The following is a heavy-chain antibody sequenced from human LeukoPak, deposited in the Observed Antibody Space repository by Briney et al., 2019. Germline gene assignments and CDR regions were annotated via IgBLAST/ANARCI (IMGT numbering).Heavy chain of an antibody. CDR2: INSNNGDT. CDR1: GYTFIVYY. Sequence: ASVKVSCKASGYTFIVYYIHWVRQAPGKGLEWMGWINSNNGDTNYAQKFQGRVTMTRDTSISTAYMELSRLRYDDTAVYYCARGRNYYDSSGYHTLYDFWGQGTLVTVSS. J-gene: IGHJ4*02. D-gene: IGHD3-22*01. V-gene: IGHV1-2*02. CDR3: ARGRNYYDSSGYHTLYDF.